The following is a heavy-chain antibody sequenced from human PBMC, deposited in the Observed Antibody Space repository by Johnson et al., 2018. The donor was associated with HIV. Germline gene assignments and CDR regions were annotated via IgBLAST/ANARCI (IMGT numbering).Heavy chain of an antibody. D-gene: IGHD3-16*01. Sequence: VQLVESGGGVVQPGRSLRLSCAASRFTFSTYWMTWVRQAPGKGLEWVANIKQEGSEKYYVDSVKGRFTISRDNAKKSLYLQMNSLRAEDTAVYYCAREWGSADAFDIWGQGTMVTVSS. V-gene: IGHV3-7*05. CDR2: IKQEGSEK. CDR3: AREWGSADAFDI. CDR1: RFTFSTYW. J-gene: IGHJ3*02.